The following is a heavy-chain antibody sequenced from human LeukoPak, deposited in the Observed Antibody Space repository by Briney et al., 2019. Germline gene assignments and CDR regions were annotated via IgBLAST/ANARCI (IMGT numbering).Heavy chain of an antibody. CDR1: GFTFSNYW. J-gene: IGHJ5*02. Sequence: GGSLRLSCAASGFTFSNYWMSWVRQAPGKGLEWVANIKQDGSEKYYVDSVKGRFTISRDNAKNALYLQMNSLRAEDTAVYYCARGYCSSTSCSQGDWFDPWGQGTLVTVSS. CDR3: ARGYCSSTSCSQGDWFDP. V-gene: IGHV3-7*04. D-gene: IGHD2-2*01. CDR2: IKQDGSEK.